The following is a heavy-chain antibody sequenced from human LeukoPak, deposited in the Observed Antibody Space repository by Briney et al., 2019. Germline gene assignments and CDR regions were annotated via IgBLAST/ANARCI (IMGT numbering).Heavy chain of an antibody. CDR3: ARRVVATIPGDY. CDR1: GFTFSSYS. Sequence: PGGSLRLSCAASGFTFSSYSMNWVRQAPGKGLEWVSSISSSSSYIYYADSVKGRFTISRDNAKNSLYLQMSSLRAEDTAVYYCARRVVATIPGDYWGQGTLVTVSS. CDR2: ISSSSSYI. J-gene: IGHJ4*02. V-gene: IGHV3-21*01. D-gene: IGHD5-12*01.